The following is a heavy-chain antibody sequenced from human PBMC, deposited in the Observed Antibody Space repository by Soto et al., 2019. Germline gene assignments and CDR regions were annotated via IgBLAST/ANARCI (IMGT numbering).Heavy chain of an antibody. CDR2: INPNSGGT. D-gene: IGHD2-2*01. Sequence: ASVKVSCKASGYTFTGYYMHWVLQAPGQGLEWMGWINPNSGGTNYAQKFQGWVTMTRDTSISTAYMELSRLRSDDTAVYYCARGSVVGRAANDYYYFYYMDVWGKGTKVTHSS. CDR1: GYTFTGYY. V-gene: IGHV1-2*04. J-gene: IGHJ6*03. CDR3: ARGSVVGRAANDYYYFYYMDV.